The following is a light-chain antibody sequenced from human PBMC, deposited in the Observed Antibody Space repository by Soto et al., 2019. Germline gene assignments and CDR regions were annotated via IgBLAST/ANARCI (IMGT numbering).Light chain of an antibody. CDR2: EVS. CDR3: SSYSISTAYL. CDR1: SSNIGGNS. V-gene: IGLV2-14*01. J-gene: IGLJ1*01. Sequence: QSVLTQPPSVSAAPGQKVTISCSGSSSNIGGNSVSWYQLHPGKAPKLMVYEVSIRPSGVSYRFSGSKSGNTASLTISGLQTEDEADYFCSSYSISTAYLFGTGTKVTVL.